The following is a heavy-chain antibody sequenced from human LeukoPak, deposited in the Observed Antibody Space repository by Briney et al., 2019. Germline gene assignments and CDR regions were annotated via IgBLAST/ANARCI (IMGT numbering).Heavy chain of an antibody. J-gene: IGHJ4*02. CDR2: ISVYKGNT. Sequence: ASVKVSCKASGDTFTSYNINWVRQAPGQGLEWMGWISVYKGNTNYAQKLQGRVTMTTDTSTSTAYMELRSLRSDDTAVYYCARVSGSGSYLDYWGQGTLVTVSS. D-gene: IGHD3-10*01. CDR3: ARVSGSGSYLDY. CDR1: GDTFTSYN. V-gene: IGHV1-18*01.